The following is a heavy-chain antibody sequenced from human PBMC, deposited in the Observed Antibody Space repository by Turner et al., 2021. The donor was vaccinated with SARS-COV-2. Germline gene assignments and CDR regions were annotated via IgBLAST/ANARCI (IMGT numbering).Heavy chain of an antibody. Sequence: QLQLPESDPGLVKPSETLSLTCTVSGCSISSSSYYWGWIRQPPGKGLEWIGNIYYSGSAYYNPTLKSRVTISVDPSKNQFSLKLTSVTAADTAVYYCARLMDTAMDYYGTDVWGQGTTVTVSS. CDR1: GCSISSSSYY. D-gene: IGHD5-18*01. CDR2: IYYSGSA. J-gene: IGHJ6*02. CDR3: ARLMDTAMDYYGTDV. V-gene: IGHV4-39*01.